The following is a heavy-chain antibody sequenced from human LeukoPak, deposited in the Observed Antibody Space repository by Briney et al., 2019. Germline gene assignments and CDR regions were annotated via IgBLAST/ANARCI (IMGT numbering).Heavy chain of an antibody. D-gene: IGHD6-13*01. CDR1: GFTFSDYY. J-gene: IGHJ6*02. Sequence: GGSLRLSCVASGFTFSDYYMSWVRQAPGKGLQWVSSINWNGDSTGYADSVKGRFSISRDNAKNSLYLQMNSLRAEDTAVYYCAKVRIAAAGLNYYGMDVWGQGTTVTVSS. CDR2: INWNGDST. CDR3: AKVRIAAAGLNYYGMDV. V-gene: IGHV3-20*04.